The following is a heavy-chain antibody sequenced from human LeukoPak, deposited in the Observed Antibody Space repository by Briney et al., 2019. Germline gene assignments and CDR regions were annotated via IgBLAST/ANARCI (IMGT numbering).Heavy chain of an antibody. CDR3: ARICDPSSSADY. V-gene: IGHV2-70*11. J-gene: IGHJ4*02. Sequence: SGPTLVNPTQTLTLTCTFSGFSLSTSGMCASWIRQPPGKALEWLARIDWDNDKYYNTSLKTRLTISKDTSKNQVVLTMTNMDPVDTATYYCARICDPSSSADYWGQGTLVTVSS. CDR1: GFSLSTSGMC. CDR2: IDWDNDK. D-gene: IGHD6-6*01.